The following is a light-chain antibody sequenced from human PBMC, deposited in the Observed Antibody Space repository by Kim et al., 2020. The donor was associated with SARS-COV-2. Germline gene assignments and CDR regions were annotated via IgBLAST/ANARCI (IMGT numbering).Light chain of an antibody. J-gene: IGKJ1*01. V-gene: IGKV2-24*01. Sequence: DIVMTQSPLSSLVTLGQPASISCRSSQSLVHSDGRTYLSWLHQRPGQPPRLLIHGISNRFSGVPDRFSGSGAGTDFTLKISRVEAEDVGVYYCMQATQSPATLGQGTKVDIK. CDR2: GIS. CDR1: QSLVHSDGRTY. CDR3: MQATQSPAT.